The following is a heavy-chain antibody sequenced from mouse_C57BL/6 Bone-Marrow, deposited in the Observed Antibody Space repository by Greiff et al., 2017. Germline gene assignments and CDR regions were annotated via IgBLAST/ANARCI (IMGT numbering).Heavy chain of an antibody. J-gene: IGHJ1*03. Sequence: EVKLVESGGDLVKPGGSLKLSCAASGFTFSSYGMSWVRQTPDKRLEWVATISSGGSYTYYPDSVKGRFTISRDNAKNTLYLQMSSLKSEDTAMYYCARTSYYGSRNWYFDVWGTGTTVTGAS. D-gene: IGHD1-1*01. V-gene: IGHV5-6*01. CDR2: ISSGGSYT. CDR1: GFTFSSYG. CDR3: ARTSYYGSRNWYFDV.